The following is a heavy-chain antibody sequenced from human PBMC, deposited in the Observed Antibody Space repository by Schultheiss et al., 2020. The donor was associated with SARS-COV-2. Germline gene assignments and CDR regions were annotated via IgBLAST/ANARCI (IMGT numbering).Heavy chain of an antibody. CDR2: ITSSNNYI. Sequence: GESLKISCAASGFTFSSYTMNWVRQTPGKGLEWVSSITSSNNYIYYADSVKGRFTISRDNAKNSLYLQMNSLRAEDTAVYYCARSKIFVDYWGQGTLVTVSS. CDR1: GFTFSSYT. V-gene: IGHV3-21*01. D-gene: IGHD3-9*01. J-gene: IGHJ4*02. CDR3: ARSKIFVDY.